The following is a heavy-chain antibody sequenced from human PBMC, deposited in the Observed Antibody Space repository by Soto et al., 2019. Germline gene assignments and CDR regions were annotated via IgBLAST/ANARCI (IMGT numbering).Heavy chain of an antibody. CDR1: GYSISISYY. Sequence: SETVALTCTVSGYSISISYYCGWVRQPPGKGLECIGAVYYTGFTYYNPSLKSRLTISLDTSKNQFSLRLSSVTAADTAIYYCARLPVVMIALGCFDPWGPGTLVTVSS. V-gene: IGHV4-38-2*02. CDR3: ARLPVVMIALGCFDP. D-gene: IGHD2-21*01. J-gene: IGHJ5*02. CDR2: VYYTGFT.